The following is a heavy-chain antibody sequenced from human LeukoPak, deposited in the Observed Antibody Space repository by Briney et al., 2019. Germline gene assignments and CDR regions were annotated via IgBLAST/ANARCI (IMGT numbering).Heavy chain of an antibody. J-gene: IGHJ5*02. V-gene: IGHV3-7*01. D-gene: IGHD3-22*01. Sequence: GESLRLSCAASGFTISSYWMSWVRQVSGKGLEWVANIKQDGSEKYYVDSVKGRFAISRDNPKNSLYLQMNSLRAEDTAVYYCAKDLGRGSGYPNWFDPWGQGTLVTVSS. CDR1: GFTISSYW. CDR3: AKDLGRGSGYPNWFDP. CDR2: IKQDGSEK.